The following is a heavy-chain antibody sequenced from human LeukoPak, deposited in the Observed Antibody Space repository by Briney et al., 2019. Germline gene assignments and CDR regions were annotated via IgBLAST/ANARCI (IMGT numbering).Heavy chain of an antibody. CDR2: INPSGDGT. Sequence: ASVKVSCKAAGYTFSSYYMHWVRQTPGQGPEWMGIINPSGDGTSYAQKFQGRVTMTRDTSTSTVYMELSSLRSEDTAVYYCARADSQQSFDYWGRGTLVTVSS. D-gene: IGHD2-15*01. V-gene: IGHV1-46*01. CDR1: GYTFSSYY. J-gene: IGHJ4*02. CDR3: ARADSQQSFDY.